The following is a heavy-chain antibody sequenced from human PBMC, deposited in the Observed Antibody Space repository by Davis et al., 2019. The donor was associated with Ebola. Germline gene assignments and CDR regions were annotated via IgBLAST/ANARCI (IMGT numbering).Heavy chain of an antibody. CDR2: IRNKGNSYTT. D-gene: IGHD5-18*01. CDR3: ARTSVGTAFRAFDI. Sequence: PGGSLRLSCAASGFTFIDHYMDCVSQAPGQGLEWVARIRNKGNSYTTEYAASGKGRFTISRDDSENSHYLQMNSLKTEDTAVYYCARTSVGTAFRAFDIWGQGTMVTVSS. J-gene: IGHJ3*02. CDR1: GFTFIDHY. V-gene: IGHV3-72*01.